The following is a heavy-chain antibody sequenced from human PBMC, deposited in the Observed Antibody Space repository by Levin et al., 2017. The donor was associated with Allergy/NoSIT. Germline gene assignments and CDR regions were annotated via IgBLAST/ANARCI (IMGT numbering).Heavy chain of an antibody. J-gene: IGHJ4*02. CDR1: GFTFSSYS. D-gene: IGHD5-18*01. CDR3: ARPRGYSYGSGFDY. Sequence: GGSLRLSCAASGFTFSSYSMNWVRQAPGKGLEWVSSISSSSSYIYYADSVKGRFTISRDNAKNSLYLQMNSLRAEDTAVYYCARPRGYSYGSGFDYWGQGTLVTVSS. CDR2: ISSSSSYI. V-gene: IGHV3-21*01.